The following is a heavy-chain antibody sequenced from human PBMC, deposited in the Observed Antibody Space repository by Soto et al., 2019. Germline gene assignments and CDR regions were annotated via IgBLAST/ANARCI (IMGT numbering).Heavy chain of an antibody. CDR1: GGSISSSSYY. J-gene: IGHJ4*02. Sequence: PSETLSLTCTVSGGSISSSSYYWGWIRQPPGKGLEWIGSIYYSGSTYYNPSLKSRVTISVDTSKNQFSLKLSSGTAADTAVYYCASYDFWSGYSFDYWGQGTLVTVAS. CDR3: ASYDFWSGYSFDY. V-gene: IGHV4-39*01. D-gene: IGHD3-3*01. CDR2: IYYSGST.